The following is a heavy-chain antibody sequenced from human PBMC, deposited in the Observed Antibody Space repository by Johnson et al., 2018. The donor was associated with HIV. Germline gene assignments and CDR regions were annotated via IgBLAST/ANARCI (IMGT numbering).Heavy chain of an antibody. J-gene: IGHJ3*02. CDR1: GFTFSNYA. CDR2: ISYDGINK. CDR3: AREGYGGWAFDI. V-gene: IGHV3-30-3*01. D-gene: IGHD4-23*01. Sequence: QVQLVESGGGVVQPGRSLRLSCVASGFTFSNYAMHWVRQSPGKGLEWVAVISYDGINKYYADSVKGRFTISRDNYKNTLYLQMNSLRAEDTAVYYCAREGYGGWAFDIWGQGTMVTVSS.